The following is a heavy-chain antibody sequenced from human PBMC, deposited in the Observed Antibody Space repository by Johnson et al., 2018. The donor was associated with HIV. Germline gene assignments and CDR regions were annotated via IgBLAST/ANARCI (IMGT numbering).Heavy chain of an antibody. Sequence: EVQLVESGGGLVQPGGSLRLSCAASGFSVSASYMSWHRQAPGKGLEWVSVIYSGGSTYYADSVKGRFTISRDNSKNTLYLQMNSLRAEDTAVYYCAKAPLSGYEDAFDIWGQGTMVTISS. V-gene: IGHV3-66*01. D-gene: IGHD3-22*01. CDR1: GFSVSASY. CDR3: AKAPLSGYEDAFDI. J-gene: IGHJ3*02. CDR2: IYSGGST.